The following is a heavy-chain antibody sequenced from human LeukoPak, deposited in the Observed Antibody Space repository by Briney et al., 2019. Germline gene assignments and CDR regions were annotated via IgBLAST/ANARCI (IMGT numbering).Heavy chain of an antibody. CDR2: IDPNSGGT. CDR1: GYTFNGYY. V-gene: IGHV1-2*02. CDR3: ARWRGYSSGWSGPFDD. Sequence: ASVKVSCKASGYTFNGYYLHWVRQAPGQGLEWMGWIDPNSGGTNYAQKFQGRVTMTRDTSISTGYMELSRLRSDDTAVYYCARWRGYSSGWSGPFDDWGQGTLVTVSS. D-gene: IGHD6-19*01. J-gene: IGHJ4*02.